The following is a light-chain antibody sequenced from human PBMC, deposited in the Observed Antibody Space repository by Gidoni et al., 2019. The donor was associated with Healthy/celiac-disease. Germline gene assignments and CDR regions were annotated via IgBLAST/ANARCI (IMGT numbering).Light chain of an antibody. V-gene: IGKV3-11*01. CDR2: DAS. J-gene: IGKJ4*01. Sequence: DIVLTQSPATLSFSPGERATLSCRASQSVSSYLAWYQQKPGQAPRLLIYDASNRATGIPARFSGRGSGTEFTRTISSLEPEDFAVYYCQQRSNWPPHTFGGGTKVEIK. CDR1: QSVSSY. CDR3: QQRSNWPPHT.